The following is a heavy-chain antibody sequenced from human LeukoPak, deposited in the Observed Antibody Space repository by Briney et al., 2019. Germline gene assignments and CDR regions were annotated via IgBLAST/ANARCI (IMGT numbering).Heavy chain of an antibody. D-gene: IGHD1-26*01. Sequence: PSETLSLTCTVSGGSISSSSYYWGWIRQPPGKGLEWIGSIHYSGSTYYNPSLKSRVTISVDTSKNQFSLKLSSVTAADTAVYYCARVGGEWELVDYWGQGTLVTVSS. V-gene: IGHV4-39*07. J-gene: IGHJ4*02. CDR3: ARVGGEWELVDY. CDR1: GGSISSSSYY. CDR2: IHYSGST.